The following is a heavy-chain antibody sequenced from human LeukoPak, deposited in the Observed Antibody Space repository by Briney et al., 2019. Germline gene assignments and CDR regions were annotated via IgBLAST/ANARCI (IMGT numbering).Heavy chain of an antibody. D-gene: IGHD2-8*02. Sequence: GGPLRLSCVASGFTFSDFHMSWIRQAPGKGLEWVSYISGGSTYLDYADSVKGRFTLSRDNAKNSLYLQMNSLRAEDTAVYYCARDTGRSRYYYGMDVWGKGTTVTVSP. V-gene: IGHV3-11*06. CDR2: ISGGSTYL. CDR3: ARDTGRSRYYYGMDV. CDR1: GFTFSDFH. J-gene: IGHJ6*04.